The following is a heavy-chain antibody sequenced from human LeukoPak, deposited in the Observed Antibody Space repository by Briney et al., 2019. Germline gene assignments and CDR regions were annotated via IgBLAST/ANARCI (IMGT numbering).Heavy chain of an antibody. V-gene: IGHV3-23*01. J-gene: IGHJ4*02. CDR1: RFTFSSYA. D-gene: IGHD4-23*01. Sequence: GGTLRLSCAASRFTFSSYAMSWVRQAPGTGLEWFSSISGGHGSTYYADSVKGRFSISRDNSKNTLYLQLNSLRVEDTSVYYCARRPDYGGTPTFDYWGRGNLVSVSS. CDR2: ISGGHGST. CDR3: ARRPDYGGTPTFDY.